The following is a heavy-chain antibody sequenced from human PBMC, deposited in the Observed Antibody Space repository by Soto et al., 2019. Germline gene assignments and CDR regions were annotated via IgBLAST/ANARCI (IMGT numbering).Heavy chain of an antibody. CDR3: AKDIIPHYRALSFDY. J-gene: IGHJ4*02. D-gene: IGHD3-10*01. CDR1: GFTFSSYA. CDR2: ISGSGGST. V-gene: IGHV3-23*01. Sequence: GGSLRLSCAASGFTFSSYAMSWVRQAPGKGLEWVSAISGSGGSTYYADSVKGRFTISRDNSKNTLYLQMNSLRAEDTAVYYCAKDIIPHYRALSFDYWGQGTLVTVSS.